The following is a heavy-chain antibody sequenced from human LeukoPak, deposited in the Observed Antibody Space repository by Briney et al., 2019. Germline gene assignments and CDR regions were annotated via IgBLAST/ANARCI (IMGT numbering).Heavy chain of an antibody. V-gene: IGHV3-23*01. CDR1: GFTFSSHA. CDR3: AKDQWDSYYYYYYMDV. J-gene: IGHJ6*03. D-gene: IGHD1-26*01. CDR2: ISGSGGST. Sequence: GGSLRLSCAASGFTFSSHAMSWVRQAPGKGLEWVSGISGSGGSTHYADSVKGRFTISRDNSKNTLCLQMNSLRAEDTAIYYCAKDQWDSYYYYYYMDVWGKGTTVTVSS.